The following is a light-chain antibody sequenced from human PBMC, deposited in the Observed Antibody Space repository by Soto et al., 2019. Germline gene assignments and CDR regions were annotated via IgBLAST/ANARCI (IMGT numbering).Light chain of an antibody. Sequence: QSALTQPASVSGSPGQSITISCTGTSSDIGGYKYVSWYQQHPGKAPKLMIYEVSNRPSGVSNRFSGSKSGNTASLTIPGLQAEDEADYYCTSYTSSSTNYVFGTGTKLTVL. CDR3: TSYTSSSTNYV. V-gene: IGLV2-14*01. CDR2: EVS. J-gene: IGLJ1*01. CDR1: SSDIGGYKY.